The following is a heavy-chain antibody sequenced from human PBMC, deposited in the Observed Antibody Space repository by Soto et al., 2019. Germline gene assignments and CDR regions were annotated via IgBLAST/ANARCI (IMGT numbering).Heavy chain of an antibody. CDR3: ARGCPLDTAMVTGVWFDP. CDR1: GGSFSGYY. D-gene: IGHD5-18*01. J-gene: IGHJ5*02. V-gene: IGHV4-34*01. Sequence: SETLSLTCAVYGGSFSGYYWSWIRQPPGKGLEWIGEINHSGSTNYNPSIKSRVTISVDTSKNQFSLKLSSVTAADTAVYYCARGCPLDTAMVTGVWFDPWGQGTLVTVSS. CDR2: INHSGST.